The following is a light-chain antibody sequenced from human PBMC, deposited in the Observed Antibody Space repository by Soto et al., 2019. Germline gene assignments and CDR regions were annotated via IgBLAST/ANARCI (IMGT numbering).Light chain of an antibody. J-gene: IGLJ7*01. Sequence: QSDLTQPASVSGSPGQSITISCTGTSSDVGGYNYVSWYQQHPGKAPKLMIYEVSNRPSGVSNRFSGSKSGNTASLTISGLQAEDEADYYCSSYTSSSFLVFGGGTQLTVL. CDR3: SSYTSSSFLV. V-gene: IGLV2-14*01. CDR1: SSDVGGYNY. CDR2: EVS.